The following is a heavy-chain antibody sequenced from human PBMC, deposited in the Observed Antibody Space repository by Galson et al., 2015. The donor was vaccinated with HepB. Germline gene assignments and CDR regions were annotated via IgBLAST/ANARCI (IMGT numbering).Heavy chain of an antibody. CDR1: GFTFSSYA. V-gene: IGHV3-64*01. J-gene: IGHJ6*04. CDR2: ISSNGGST. Sequence: SLRLSCAASGFTFSSYAMHWVRQAPGKGLEYVSAISSNGGSTYYANSVKGRFTISRDNSKNTLYLQMGSLRAEDMAVYYCARGERLLVPQGLWMDVWGKGTTVTVSS. CDR3: ARGERLLVPQGLWMDV. D-gene: IGHD2-2*01.